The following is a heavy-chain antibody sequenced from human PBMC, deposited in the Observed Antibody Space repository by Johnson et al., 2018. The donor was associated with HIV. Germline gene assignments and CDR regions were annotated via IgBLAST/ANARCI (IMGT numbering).Heavy chain of an antibody. J-gene: IGHJ3*01. CDR1: GFTFSNAW. D-gene: IGHD4-11*01. Sequence: EVQLVESGGGLVKPGGSLRVSCAASGFTFSNAWMNWVRQAPGKGLEWVGRIRSKTDGGTTEYAEPVKGRFTISRDDSKNTLYLQMNSLKTEDTAVYYCSTDVTDTVTTYYNAFDVWGQGTMVTVSS. CDR2: IRSKTDGGTT. V-gene: IGHV3-15*01. CDR3: STDVTDTVTTYYNAFDV.